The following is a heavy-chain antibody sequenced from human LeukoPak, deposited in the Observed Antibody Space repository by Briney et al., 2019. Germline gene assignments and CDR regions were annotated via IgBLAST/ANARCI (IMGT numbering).Heavy chain of an antibody. Sequence: GGSLRLSCAVSGFTFSSYWMHWVRQAPGKELVWVSRIDRDGSRINYADSVKGRFTISRDNGKNTLFLQMNSLRAEDAAVYYCVRGNDCGGPHYWGQGTLVTVSS. D-gene: IGHD2-21*01. CDR1: GFTFSSYW. CDR2: IDRDGSRI. V-gene: IGHV3-74*01. J-gene: IGHJ4*02. CDR3: VRGNDCGGPHY.